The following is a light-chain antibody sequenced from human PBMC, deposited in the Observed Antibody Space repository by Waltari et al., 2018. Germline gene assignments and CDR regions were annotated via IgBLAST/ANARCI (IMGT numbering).Light chain of an antibody. CDR3: LLYYNDAQV. CDR1: PGAVTSGYH. J-gene: IGLJ3*02. CDR2: STS. V-gene: IGLV7-43*01. Sequence: QTVVTQEPSLTVSPGGTVTLTCASNPGAVTSGYHPNWLHHKPAKAPRTLIYSTSNKHSWTPARFSGSLLGGKAALTLSGVQPDDEADYYCLLYYNDAQVFGGGTKLTVL.